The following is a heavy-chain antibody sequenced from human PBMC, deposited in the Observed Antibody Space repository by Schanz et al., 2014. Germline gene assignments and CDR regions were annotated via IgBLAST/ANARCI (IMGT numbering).Heavy chain of an antibody. V-gene: IGHV3-23*04. CDR3: ARESSNDIVLVPGAVFDH. CDR1: GFTFSSYA. CDR2: FDAHDGRA. J-gene: IGHJ4*02. D-gene: IGHD2-2*01. Sequence: EVQLVESGGGLVQPGGSLRLSCAASGFTFSSYAMSWVRQAPGKGLEWVSGFDAHDGRAYYADSVKGRFTISRDNSKNTVYLQMNSLRPGDTAVYYCARESSNDIVLVPGAVFDHWGQGILVTVSS.